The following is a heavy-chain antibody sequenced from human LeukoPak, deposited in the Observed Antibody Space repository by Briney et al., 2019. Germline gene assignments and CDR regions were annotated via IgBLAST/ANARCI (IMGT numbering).Heavy chain of an antibody. D-gene: IGHD4-17*01. V-gene: IGHV3-23*01. CDR2: ISGSGGST. Sequence: PSETLSLTCTVSGGSISSYYWSWVRQAPGKGLEWVSAISGSGGSTYYADSVKGRFTISRDNSKNTLYLQMNSLRAEDTAVYYCATPTVPFDYWGQGTLVTVSS. CDR1: GGSISSYY. J-gene: IGHJ4*02. CDR3: ATPTVPFDY.